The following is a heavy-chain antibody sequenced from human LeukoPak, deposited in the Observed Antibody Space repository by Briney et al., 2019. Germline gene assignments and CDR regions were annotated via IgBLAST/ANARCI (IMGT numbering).Heavy chain of an antibody. Sequence: GASLRLSCAASGFTFSSSVMYSVRQAPGKGLEFVSAITSDRGSTYYSNPVKDRFTISRDNSKNTLYLQMGSLRAEDVAVYYCARVGDYHSSSSGMRCWGQGTLVTVSS. CDR3: ARVGDYHSSSSGMRC. D-gene: IGHD6-6*01. CDR1: GFTFSSSV. V-gene: IGHV3-64*01. CDR2: ITSDRGST. J-gene: IGHJ4*02.